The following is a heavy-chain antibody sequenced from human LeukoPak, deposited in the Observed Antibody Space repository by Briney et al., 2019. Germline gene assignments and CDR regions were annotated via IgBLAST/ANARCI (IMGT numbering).Heavy chain of an antibody. CDR3: ARSFSGTVIFRY. V-gene: IGHV4-34*01. CDR1: GGSFSGYY. J-gene: IGHJ4*02. CDR2: INHSGST. D-gene: IGHD3/OR15-3a*01. Sequence: SETPSLTCAVYGGSFSGYYWSWIRQPPGKGLEWIGEINHSGSTNYNPSLKSRVTISVDTSKNQFSQKLSSVTAADTAVYYCARSFSGTVIFRYWGQGTLVTVSS.